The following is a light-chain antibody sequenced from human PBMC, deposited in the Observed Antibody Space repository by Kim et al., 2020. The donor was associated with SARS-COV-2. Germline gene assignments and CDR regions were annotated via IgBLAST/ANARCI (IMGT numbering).Light chain of an antibody. Sequence: SYELTQPPSVSVSPGQTATITCSGHNLGDKFASWYQQKAGQSPILIIYQDIERPSGIPERFSGSNPGNTATLTISGTQAMDEADYYCQAWDTSSVLFGGG. V-gene: IGLV3-1*01. CDR3: QAWDTSSVL. CDR1: NLGDKF. J-gene: IGLJ2*01. CDR2: QDI.